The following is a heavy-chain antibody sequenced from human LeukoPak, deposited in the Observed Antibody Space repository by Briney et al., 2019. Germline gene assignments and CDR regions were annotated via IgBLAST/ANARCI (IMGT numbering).Heavy chain of an antibody. V-gene: IGHV1-18*01. D-gene: IGHD4-17*01. CDR2: ISAYSGNT. CDR1: GYTLTELS. CDR3: ARDYGDSTSFDY. J-gene: IGHJ4*02. Sequence: GASVKVSCKVSGYTLTELSMHWVRQAPGKGLEWMGWISAYSGNTNYAQKLQGRVTMTTDTSTSTAYMELRSLRSDDTAVYYCARDYGDSTSFDYWGQGTLVTVSS.